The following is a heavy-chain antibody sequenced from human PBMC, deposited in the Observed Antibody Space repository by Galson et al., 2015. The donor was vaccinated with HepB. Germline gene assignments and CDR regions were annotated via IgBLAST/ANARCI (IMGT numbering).Heavy chain of an antibody. Sequence: SLRLSCAASGFTFSSYWMSWVRQAPGKGLEWVANIKQDGSEKYYVDSVKGRFTISRDNAKNSLYLQMNSLRAEDTAVYYCAREPSWDGDYFYYYGMDVWGQGTTVTVSS. CDR2: IKQDGSEK. D-gene: IGHD4-17*01. J-gene: IGHJ6*02. CDR3: AREPSWDGDYFYYYGMDV. V-gene: IGHV3-7*03. CDR1: GFTFSSYW.